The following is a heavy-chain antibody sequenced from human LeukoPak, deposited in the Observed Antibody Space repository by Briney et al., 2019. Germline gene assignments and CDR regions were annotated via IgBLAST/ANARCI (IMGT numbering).Heavy chain of an antibody. CDR3: AKDWYDFWSGYYPSHYYYYMDV. V-gene: IGHV3-23*01. CDR1: RFTFSSYA. Sequence: GGSLRLSCAASRFTFSSYAMSWVRQAPGKGLEWVSAISGSGGSTYYADSVKGRFTISRDNSKNTLYLQMNSLRAEDTAVYYCAKDWYDFWSGYYPSHYYYYMDVWGKGTTVTVSS. CDR2: ISGSGGST. J-gene: IGHJ6*03. D-gene: IGHD3-3*01.